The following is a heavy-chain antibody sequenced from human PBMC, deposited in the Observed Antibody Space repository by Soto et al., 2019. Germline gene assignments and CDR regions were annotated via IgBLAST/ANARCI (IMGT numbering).Heavy chain of an antibody. D-gene: IGHD3-22*01. CDR3: AKDRLKITMIVHGFDP. CDR2: ISYDGSNK. CDR1: GFTFSSYG. J-gene: IGHJ5*02. Sequence: GSLLLACTASGFTFSSYGMHWVRQAPGKGLEWVAVISYDGSNKYYADSVKGRFTISRDNSKNTLYLQMNSMRAEDTAVYYCAKDRLKITMIVHGFDPWGQGTLVT. V-gene: IGHV3-30*18.